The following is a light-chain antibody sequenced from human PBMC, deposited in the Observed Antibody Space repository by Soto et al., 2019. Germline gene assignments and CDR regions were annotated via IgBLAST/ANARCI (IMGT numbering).Light chain of an antibody. V-gene: IGKV3-20*01. CDR1: QTVSSSY. Sequence: EIVLTQSPGTLSLSPGERATLSCRASQTVSSSYLDWYQQKPGQAPRLLIYGASTRATGIPGRFSGSASGTDFTLTISRLEPEDFAVYYCQQYGHSPMYTVGQGTNLEIK. CDR2: GAS. CDR3: QQYGHSPMYT. J-gene: IGKJ2*01.